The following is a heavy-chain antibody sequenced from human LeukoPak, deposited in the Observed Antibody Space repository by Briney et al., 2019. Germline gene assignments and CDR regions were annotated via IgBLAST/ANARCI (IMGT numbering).Heavy chain of an antibody. CDR1: GFTFSSYS. CDR3: ARRSGGTIAAAGYGWFDP. V-gene: IGHV3-48*01. J-gene: IGHJ5*02. D-gene: IGHD6-13*01. CDR2: ISSSSSTI. Sequence: PGGSLRLSCAASGFTFSSYSMNWVRQAPGKGLEWVSYISSSSSTIYYADSVKGRFTISRDNAKNSLYLQMNSLRAEDTAVYYCARRSGGTIAAAGYGWFDPWGQGTLVTVSS.